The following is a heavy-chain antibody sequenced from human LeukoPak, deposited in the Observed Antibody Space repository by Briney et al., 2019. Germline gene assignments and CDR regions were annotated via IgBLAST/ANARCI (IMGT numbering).Heavy chain of an antibody. D-gene: IGHD6-19*01. Sequence: ASVKVSCKASGYTFTSYDINWVRQATGQGLEWMGWMNPNSGNTGYAQKFQGRVTMTRNTSISTAYMELSSLRSEDTAVYYCARGDGYSSGWYYYYYGMDVWGQGTTVTVSS. J-gene: IGHJ6*02. V-gene: IGHV1-8*01. CDR2: MNPNSGNT. CDR3: ARGDGYSSGWYYYYYGMDV. CDR1: GYTFTSYD.